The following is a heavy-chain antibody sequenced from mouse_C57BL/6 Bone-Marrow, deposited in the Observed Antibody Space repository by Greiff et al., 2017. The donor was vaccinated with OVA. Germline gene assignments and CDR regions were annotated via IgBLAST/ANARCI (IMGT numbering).Heavy chain of an antibody. J-gene: IGHJ2*01. CDR2: IDPANGNT. Sequence: VQLQQSVAELVRPGASVKLSCTASGFNIKNTYMHWVKQRPEQGLEWIGRIDPANGNTKYAPKFQGKATITAATSSNTAYLQLSSLSSDDTAIYYCARSLYYGSSYEFDYWGQGTTLTVSS. CDR3: ARSLYYGSSYEFDY. CDR1: GFNIKNTY. V-gene: IGHV14-3*01. D-gene: IGHD1-1*01.